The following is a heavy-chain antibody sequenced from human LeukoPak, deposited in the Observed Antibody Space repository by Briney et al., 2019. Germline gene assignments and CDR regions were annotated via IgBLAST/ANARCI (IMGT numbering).Heavy chain of an antibody. J-gene: IGHJ4*02. CDR2: ITSSGSSI. CDR3: AKGSHYYASGSRLDY. D-gene: IGHD3-10*01. Sequence: GGSLRLSCAASGFSFRSHGMNWVRQAPGKGLEWVSYITSSGSSIYYADPVKGRFTISRDNAKNSLYLQMNSLRAEDTAVYYCAKGSHYYASGSRLDYWGQGTLVTLSS. V-gene: IGHV3-48*01. CDR1: GFSFRSHG.